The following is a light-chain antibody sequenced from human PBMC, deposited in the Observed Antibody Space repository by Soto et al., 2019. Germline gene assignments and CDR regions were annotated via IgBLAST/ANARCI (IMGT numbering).Light chain of an antibody. CDR1: QGISGA. CDR3: QQFNSFPRT. V-gene: IGKV1-13*02. CDR2: DAS. Sequence: AIPLTQSPSSLSASVGDRVTITCRASQGISGALAWYQQKPGKAPKLLIYDASSLESGVPSRFSGSGSGTDFTLTISSLQPEDFATYYCQQFNSFPRTFGQGTKVEIK. J-gene: IGKJ1*01.